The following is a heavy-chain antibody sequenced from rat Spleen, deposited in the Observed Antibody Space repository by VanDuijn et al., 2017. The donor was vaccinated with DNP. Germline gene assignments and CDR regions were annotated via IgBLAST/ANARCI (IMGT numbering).Heavy chain of an antibody. CDR3: ARGSITTFDY. D-gene: IGHD1-5*01. V-gene: IGHV5-22*01. CDR2: SSPSGRI. J-gene: IGHJ2*01. CDR1: GFTFSNYY. Sequence: EVQLVESGGGLVQPGRSLKLSCAASGFTFSNYYMAWVRQAPKKGLEWVAASSPSGRIYYGDSVKGRFTISRDNAKSTLYLQMNSLRSEDMATYYCARGSITTFDYWGQGVMVTVSS.